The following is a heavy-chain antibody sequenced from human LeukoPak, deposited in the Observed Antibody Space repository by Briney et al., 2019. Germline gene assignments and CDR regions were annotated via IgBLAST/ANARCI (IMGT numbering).Heavy chain of an antibody. CDR2: FYYSGST. J-gene: IGHJ4*02. Sequence: SETLSLTCTISDGSISSSSYYWGWIRQPPGKVLEWIGNFYYSGSTHYNPSLRSRVTISGDTSKNQFSLKLSSVTAADTAVYYCARVLKGRAPFDYWGQGTLVTVSS. CDR1: DGSISSSSYY. CDR3: ARVLKGRAPFDY. V-gene: IGHV4-39*01.